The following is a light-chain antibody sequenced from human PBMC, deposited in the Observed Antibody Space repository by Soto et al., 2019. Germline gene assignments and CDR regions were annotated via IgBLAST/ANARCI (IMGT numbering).Light chain of an antibody. CDR2: GAS. CDR1: QSISTW. J-gene: IGKJ1*01. V-gene: IGKV1-5*01. Sequence: GDRVTITCRASQSISTWLAWYQQKPGKAPKLLIYGASSLASGVPSRFSGSGSGTEFTLTISSLQPDDFATYYCQQYYSYPRTFGQGTKV. CDR3: QQYYSYPRT.